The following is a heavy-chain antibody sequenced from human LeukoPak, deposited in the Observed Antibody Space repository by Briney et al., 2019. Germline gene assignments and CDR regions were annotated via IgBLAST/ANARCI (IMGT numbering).Heavy chain of an antibody. J-gene: IGHJ4*02. D-gene: IGHD4-17*01. CDR3: ARGFHDYGDCFDY. CDR2: IIPIFGTA. V-gene: IGHV1-69*05. CDR1: GGTFSSYA. Sequence: SVEVSCKASGGTFSSYAISLVRQAPGQGLEWMGGIIPIFGTANYAQKFQGRVTITTDESTSTAYMELSSLRSEDTAVYYCARGFHDYGDCFDYWGQGTLVTVSS.